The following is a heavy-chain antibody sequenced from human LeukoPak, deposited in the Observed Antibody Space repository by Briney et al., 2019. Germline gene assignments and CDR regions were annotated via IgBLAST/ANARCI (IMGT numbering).Heavy chain of an antibody. Sequence: SETLSLTCAVYGGSFSGYYWSWIRQPPGKGLEWIGEINHSGSTSYNPSLKSRVTISVDTSKNQFSLKLSSVTAADTAVYYCARGIAAAGTDFDYWGQGTLVTVSS. CDR3: ARGIAAAGTDFDY. D-gene: IGHD6-13*01. CDR1: GGSFSGYY. CDR2: INHSGST. V-gene: IGHV4-34*01. J-gene: IGHJ4*02.